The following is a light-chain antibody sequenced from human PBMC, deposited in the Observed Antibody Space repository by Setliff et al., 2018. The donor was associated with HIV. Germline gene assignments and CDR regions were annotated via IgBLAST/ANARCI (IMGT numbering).Light chain of an antibody. J-gene: IGLJ1*01. CDR3: CSYAGRSSSFYV. Sequence: QSVLTQPAPGSGSPGQSITISCTGTSSDVGAYNLVSWYQQRPGNAPKLLISVVTQRSSGVSNRFSASKSGNAASLTISGLQAEDEADYYCCSYAGRSSSFYVFGTVTKVTVL. V-gene: IGLV2-23*02. CDR2: VVT. CDR1: SSDVGAYNL.